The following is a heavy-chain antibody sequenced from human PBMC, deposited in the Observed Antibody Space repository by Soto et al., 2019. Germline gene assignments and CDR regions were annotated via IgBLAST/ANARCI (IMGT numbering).Heavy chain of an antibody. CDR2: IDGSGVSP. CDR1: GFTFSSYA. Sequence: EVPLLESGGGLVQPGGSLRLSCAASGFTFSSYAMSWVRQAPGKGLEWVATIDGSGVSPNYGDSVRGRFTDSRDNAKNKLYLQMYSLRVEDTAVDYCAKDAPGSGWLSDYWGQGTLVTVFS. J-gene: IGHJ4*02. D-gene: IGHD3-22*01. V-gene: IGHV3-23*01. CDR3: AKDAPGSGWLSDY.